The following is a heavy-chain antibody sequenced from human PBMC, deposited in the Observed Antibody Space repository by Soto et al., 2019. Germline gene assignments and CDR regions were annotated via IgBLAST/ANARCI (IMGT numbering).Heavy chain of an antibody. CDR2: ISAYNGNT. CDR3: ANSMAGDNWFDP. D-gene: IGHD2-21*01. Sequence: ASVKGACQTSGYTFTIDGVSWVRQAPGQGLEWMGWISAYNGNTNYAQKLQGRVTMTTDTSTSTAYMELRSLRSDDTAVYYCANSMAGDNWFDPWGQGTLVTVSS. J-gene: IGHJ5*02. CDR1: GYTFTIDG. V-gene: IGHV1-18*01.